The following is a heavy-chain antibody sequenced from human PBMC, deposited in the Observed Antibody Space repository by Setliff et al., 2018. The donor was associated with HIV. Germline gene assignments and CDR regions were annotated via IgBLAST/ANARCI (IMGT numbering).Heavy chain of an antibody. J-gene: IGHJ4*02. D-gene: IGHD6-19*01. CDR1: GFSLTTSGVG. CDR3: ARREVGYNSGWKKGLLDY. CDR2: AYWDDDN. V-gene: IGHV2-5*02. Sequence: TLVKPTQTLTLTCTFSGFSLTTSGVGVGWIRQPPGKALEWLAFAYWDDDNHYSPSLKSRLTVSKDTPKNQVVLIMTNMDPVDTGTYYCARREVGYNSGWKKGLLDYWGQGAVVTVSS.